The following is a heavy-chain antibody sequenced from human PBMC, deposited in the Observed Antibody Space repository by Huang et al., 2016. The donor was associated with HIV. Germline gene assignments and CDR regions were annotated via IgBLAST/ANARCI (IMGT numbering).Heavy chain of an antibody. V-gene: IGHV4-34*02. CDR1: GGSFTGNY. D-gene: IGHD3-3*01. J-gene: IGHJ6*02. CDR3: ARQWTILEWLLGLDV. CDR2: VNDSGAT. Sequence: QMQLQQRGAGLLKPSETLSLPCGVSGGSFTGNYLTWIRQAPGKGLEWIGEVNDSGATNYNPSFNGRVTISLDKSNRELSLNLRSVTAADTAVYYCARQWTILEWLLGLDVWGQGTTVIVSS.